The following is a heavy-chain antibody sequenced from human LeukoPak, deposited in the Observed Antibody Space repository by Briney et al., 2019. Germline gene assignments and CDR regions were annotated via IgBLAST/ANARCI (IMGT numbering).Heavy chain of an antibody. CDR3: ARYCTNGVCYRSFDY. D-gene: IGHD2-8*01. J-gene: IGHJ4*02. CDR2: IKQDGSEK. CDR1: EFIFSSYW. V-gene: IGHV3-7*01. Sequence: GGSLRLSCEASEFIFSSYWMNWVRQAPGKGLEWVANIKQDGSEKEYVDSVKGRFTISRDNAKNSLYLQMNSLRAEDTAVYYCARYCTNGVCYRSFDYWGQGTLVTVSS.